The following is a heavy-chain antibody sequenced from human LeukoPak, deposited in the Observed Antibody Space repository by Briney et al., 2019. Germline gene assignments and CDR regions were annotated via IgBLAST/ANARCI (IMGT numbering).Heavy chain of an antibody. V-gene: IGHV1-46*01. CDR2: INPSGGST. Sequence: ASVTVSCKASGYTFTSYYMHWVRQAPGRGLEWMGIINPSGGSTSYAQKFQGRVTMTRDTSTSTAYMELSSLRSEDTAVYYCARGLVVVVPAASNYYYGMDVWGQGTTVTVSS. J-gene: IGHJ6*02. CDR1: GYTFTSYY. D-gene: IGHD2-2*01. CDR3: ARGLVVVVPAASNYYYGMDV.